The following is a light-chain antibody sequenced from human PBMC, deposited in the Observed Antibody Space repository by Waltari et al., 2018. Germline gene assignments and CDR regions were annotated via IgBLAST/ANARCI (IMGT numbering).Light chain of an antibody. CDR1: SPDVGVYHI. CDR2: EVS. CDR3: ASFAGSNTL. Sequence: QSALTQPPSASGSPGQSVTMSCTGPSPDVGVYHIVSWYQQHPGKAPKLLIYEVSERPSGVPDRFSGSKSGNTASLTVSGLQPEDEADYYCASFAGSNTLFGGGTKLTVL. V-gene: IGLV2-8*01. J-gene: IGLJ2*01.